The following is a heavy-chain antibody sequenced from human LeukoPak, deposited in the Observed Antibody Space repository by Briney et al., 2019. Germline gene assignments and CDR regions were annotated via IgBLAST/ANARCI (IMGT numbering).Heavy chain of an antibody. CDR2: ISSSGSTI. V-gene: IGHV3-48*03. D-gene: IGHD6-19*01. J-gene: IGHJ4*02. Sequence: GGSLRLSCAASGFTFSSYEMNWVRQAPGKGLEWVSYISSSGSTIYYADSVKGRFTISRDNAKSSLYLQMNSLRAEDTAVYYCARMGWNYDYWGQGTLVTVSS. CDR1: GFTFSSYE. CDR3: ARMGWNYDY.